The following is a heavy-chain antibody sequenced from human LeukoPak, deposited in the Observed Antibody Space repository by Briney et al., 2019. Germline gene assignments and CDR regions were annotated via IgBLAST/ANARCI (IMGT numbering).Heavy chain of an antibody. D-gene: IGHD1-1*01. V-gene: IGHV3-74*03. Sequence: GGSLRLSCATSGFAFSDYFMHWVRQSPEKGLVWVSDIHPHGRYAAYADSVRGRFTISRDDAKNTLYLQMNSLTSEDTAVYYCVRGTNDWKGLDYWGQGTLVTASS. CDR3: VRGTNDWKGLDY. CDR2: IHPHGRYA. CDR1: GFAFSDYF. J-gene: IGHJ4*02.